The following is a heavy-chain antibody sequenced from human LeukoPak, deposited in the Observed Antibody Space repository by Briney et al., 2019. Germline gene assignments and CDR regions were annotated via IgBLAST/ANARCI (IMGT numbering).Heavy chain of an antibody. D-gene: IGHD2-15*01. CDR2: ISTYNGNT. CDR3: ARGCSGGSCFFSFDS. Sequence: ASVKVSCKASGYTFTSYGISWVRQAPGQGLEWMGWISTYNGNTNYAQKLQGRVTITTDTSTTTAYMELRSLRSDDTAVYYCARGCSGGSCFFSFDSWGQGTLVTVSS. CDR1: GYTFTSYG. J-gene: IGHJ4*02. V-gene: IGHV1-18*01.